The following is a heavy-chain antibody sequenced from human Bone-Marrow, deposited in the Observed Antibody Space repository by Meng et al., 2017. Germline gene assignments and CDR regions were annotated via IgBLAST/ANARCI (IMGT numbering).Heavy chain of an antibody. V-gene: IGHV3-30*01. J-gene: IGHJ4*02. D-gene: IGHD1-1*01. Sequence: VELVGSGGGVVQPVRSLILSCAASGFTFRSYAMYWVRQAPGKGLEWLAAISNDGSNTDYADSVKGRFTISRDNSKDTVFLQMNSLRIEDTAVYYCAREIGGTTPDYWGQGTLVTVSS. CDR1: GFTFRSYA. CDR2: ISNDGSNT. CDR3: AREIGGTTPDY.